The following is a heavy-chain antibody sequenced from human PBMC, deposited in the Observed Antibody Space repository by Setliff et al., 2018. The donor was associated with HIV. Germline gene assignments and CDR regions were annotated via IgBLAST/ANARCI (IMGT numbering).Heavy chain of an antibody. Sequence: ASVKVSCKASGYTFTSCYMHWVRQAPGQWLEWMGIINPSGGSTSYAQKFQGRVTMTRDTSTSTVYMELRSLRSEDTAVYYCASASRDSSGYLYDAFDIWGQGTMVTVSS. D-gene: IGHD3-22*01. CDR1: GYTFTSCY. J-gene: IGHJ3*02. V-gene: IGHV1-46*01. CDR2: INPSGGST. CDR3: ASASRDSSGYLYDAFDI.